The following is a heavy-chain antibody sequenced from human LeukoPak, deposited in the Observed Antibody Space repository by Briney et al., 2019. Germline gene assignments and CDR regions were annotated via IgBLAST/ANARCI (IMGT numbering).Heavy chain of an antibody. J-gene: IGHJ4*02. CDR1: GFTFSSYA. CDR2: ISGSGGST. D-gene: IGHD6-13*01. Sequence: PGGSLRLSCAASGFTFSSYAMSWVRQAPGKGLEWVSGISGSGGSTYYADSVKGRFTISRDNSKNTLYLQMNSLRAEDTAVYYCAKDMYSSSWYYFDYWGQGTLVTVSS. CDR3: AKDMYSSSWYYFDY. V-gene: IGHV3-23*01.